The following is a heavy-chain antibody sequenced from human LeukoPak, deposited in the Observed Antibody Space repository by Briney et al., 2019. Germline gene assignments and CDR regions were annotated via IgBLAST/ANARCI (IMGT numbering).Heavy chain of an antibody. CDR2: INSDGSST. Sequence: GGSLRLSCAASGFTFSSYWMHWVRQAPGKGLVWVSRINSDGSSTIYADSVKGRFTISRDNAKNTLYLQMNSLRAEDTAVYYCARTAGHYDFSSGYFYYFDYWGQGTLVTVSS. CDR3: ARTAGHYDFSSGYFYYFDY. D-gene: IGHD3-3*01. CDR1: GFTFSSYW. J-gene: IGHJ4*02. V-gene: IGHV3-74*01.